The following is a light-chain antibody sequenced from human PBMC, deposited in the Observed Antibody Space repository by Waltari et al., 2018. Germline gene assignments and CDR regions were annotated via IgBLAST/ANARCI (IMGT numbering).Light chain of an antibody. CDR3: QEYDSLPVT. CDR1: QSVKNN. V-gene: IGKV1-5*03. J-gene: IGKJ4*01. CDR2: KAS. Sequence: DIQMTQSPSTLSASVGDRVTITCRASQSVKNNLAWYQQKPGKAPKVLIHKASRLESGVPSRFSGRGYGTEVTLTISSLQPDDFATYYCQEYDSLPVTFGGGTKVEIK.